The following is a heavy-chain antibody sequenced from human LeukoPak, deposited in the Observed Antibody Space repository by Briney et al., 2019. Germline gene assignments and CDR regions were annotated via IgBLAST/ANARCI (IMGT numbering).Heavy chain of an antibody. CDR2: ISSSSSYI. D-gene: IGHD5-18*01. V-gene: IGHV3-21*01. CDR3: ARDGGGYSYGYGDAFDI. Sequence: GGSLRLSCAASGFTFSSYSMNWVRQAPGKGLEWVSSISSSSSYIYYADSVKGRFTISRDNAKNSLYLRMNSLRAEDTAVYYCARDGGGYSYGYGDAFDIWGQGTMVTVSS. CDR1: GFTFSSYS. J-gene: IGHJ3*02.